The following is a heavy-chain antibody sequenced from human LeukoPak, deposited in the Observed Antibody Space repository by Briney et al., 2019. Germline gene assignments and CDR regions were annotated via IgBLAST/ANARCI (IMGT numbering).Heavy chain of an antibody. D-gene: IGHD3-16*01. CDR1: GYTFTSYG. CDR2: ISAYNGNT. V-gene: IGHV1-18*01. CDR3: ARAAYYDYVWGSYAWFDP. J-gene: IGHJ5*02. Sequence: SVKVSCKASGYTFTSYGISWVRQAPGQGLEWMGWISAYNGNTNYAQKLQGRVTMTTDTSTSTAYMELRSLRSDDTAVYYCARAAYYDYVWGSYAWFDPWGQGTLVTVSS.